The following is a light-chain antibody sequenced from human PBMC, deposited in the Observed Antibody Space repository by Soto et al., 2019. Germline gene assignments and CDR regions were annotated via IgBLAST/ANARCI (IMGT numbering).Light chain of an antibody. V-gene: IGKV1-5*01. CDR2: DAS. CDR3: QQYNNLPLT. CDR1: QSISSW. Sequence: DIQMTQSPSTLSASVGDRVTITCRSSQSISSWLGWYQQKPGKAPKLLIYDASSLESGVPSRFSGSGSGTEFTLTISSLQPDDFATYYCQQYNNLPLTFGGGTKVDIK. J-gene: IGKJ4*01.